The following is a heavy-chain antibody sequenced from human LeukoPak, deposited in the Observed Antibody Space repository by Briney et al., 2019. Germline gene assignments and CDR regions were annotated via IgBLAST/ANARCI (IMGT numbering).Heavy chain of an antibody. J-gene: IGHJ4*02. Sequence: GASVKVACKASGYSFTGYFIHWVRQAPGQGLEWMGCIDPNSGDTKYAQKFQGRVSMPRDTSTRTAYMELSRLRSDDTAVYFCAGPGSTGYSLDYWGQGTLVTVSS. CDR1: GYSFTGYF. D-gene: IGHD3-22*01. V-gene: IGHV1-2*02. CDR2: IDPNSGDT. CDR3: AGPGSTGYSLDY.